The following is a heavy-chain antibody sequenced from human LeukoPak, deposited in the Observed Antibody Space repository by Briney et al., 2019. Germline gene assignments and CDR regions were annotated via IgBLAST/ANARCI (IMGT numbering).Heavy chain of an antibody. D-gene: IGHD5-24*01. V-gene: IGHV4-59*01. Sequence: PSETLSLTCTVSGGSISSYYWSWIRQPPGKGLEWIGYIYYSGSTNYNPSLKSRVTISVDTSKNQFSLKLSSVTAADTAVYYCARDGRWLQLGFDYWGQGTLVTVSS. J-gene: IGHJ4*02. CDR3: ARDGRWLQLGFDY. CDR2: IYYSGST. CDR1: GGSISSYY.